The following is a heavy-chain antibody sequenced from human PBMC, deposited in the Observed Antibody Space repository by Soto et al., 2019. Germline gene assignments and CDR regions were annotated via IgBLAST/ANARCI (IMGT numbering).Heavy chain of an antibody. CDR1: GFTFSNYA. Sequence: EVQLLESGGGLVQPGGSLRLSCAVSGFTFSNYAMSWVRQAPGKGLEWVSVISGSGGSTFYADSVKGRFTISRDNSKKTLQLQMNSLRAEDTAVYYCAKDSGSSGLFDYWCQGTLVAVSS. CDR2: ISGSGGST. J-gene: IGHJ4*02. CDR3: AKDSGSSGLFDY. D-gene: IGHD5-12*01. V-gene: IGHV3-23*01.